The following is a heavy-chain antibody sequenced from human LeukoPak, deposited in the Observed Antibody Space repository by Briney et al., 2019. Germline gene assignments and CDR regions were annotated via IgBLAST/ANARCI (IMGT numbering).Heavy chain of an antibody. D-gene: IGHD1-26*01. CDR2: INPNSGGT. V-gene: IGHV1-2*02. Sequence: GASVKVSCKASGYTFTGYYMHWVRQAPGQGLEWMAWINPNSGGTNYAQKFQGRVTMTRDTSISTAYMELSRLRSDDTAVYYCARDAGGSYSDPSFDYWGQGTLVTVSS. CDR1: GYTFTGYY. CDR3: ARDAGGSYSDPSFDY. J-gene: IGHJ4*02.